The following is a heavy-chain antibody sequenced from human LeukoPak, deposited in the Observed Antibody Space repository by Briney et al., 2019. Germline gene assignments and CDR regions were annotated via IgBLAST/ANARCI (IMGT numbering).Heavy chain of an antibody. J-gene: IGHJ5*02. CDR3: ARDVAGT. D-gene: IGHD6-19*01. CDR1: GFTVSGNY. V-gene: IGHV3-66*01. Sequence: GGSLRLSCAASGFTVSGNYMSWVRQAPGKGLEWLSVIHRGGNTYYADSVKGRFTISRDSSKNTVFLQMDSLRAEDTAVYYCARDVAGTWGQGTLVTVSS. CDR2: IHRGGNT.